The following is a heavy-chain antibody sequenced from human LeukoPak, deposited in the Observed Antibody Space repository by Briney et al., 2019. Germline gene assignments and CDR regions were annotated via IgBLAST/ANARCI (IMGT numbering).Heavy chain of an antibody. D-gene: IGHD1-1*01. J-gene: IGHJ4*02. CDR3: AGDSHWNDALQFDY. Sequence: GGSLRLSCAASGFSFSSYALHWVRQAPGKGLEWVAVISYDGSNKYYADSVKGRFTISRDNSKNTLYLQMNSLRAEDTAVYYCAGDSHWNDALQFDYWGQGTLVTVSS. CDR2: ISYDGSNK. CDR1: GFSFSSYA. V-gene: IGHV3-30-3*01.